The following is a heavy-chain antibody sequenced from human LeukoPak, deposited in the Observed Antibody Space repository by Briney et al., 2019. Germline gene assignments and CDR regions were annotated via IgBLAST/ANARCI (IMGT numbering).Heavy chain of an antibody. D-gene: IGHD3-3*01. CDR2: ISGSGGST. CDR1: GFTFSSYA. CDR3: AKDAGTIFGVVITYFDY. J-gene: IGHJ4*02. V-gene: IGHV3-23*01. Sequence: GGSLRLSCAASGFTFSSYAMSWVRQAPGKGLEWVSAISGSGGSTYYAAPVKGRFTISRDNSKNTLYLQMNSLRAEDTAVYYCAKDAGTIFGVVITYFDYWGQGTLVTVSS.